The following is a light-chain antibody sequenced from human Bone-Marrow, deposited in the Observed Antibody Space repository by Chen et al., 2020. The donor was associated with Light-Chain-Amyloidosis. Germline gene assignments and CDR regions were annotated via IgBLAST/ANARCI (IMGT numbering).Light chain of an antibody. CDR3: QSADSSCIYEVI. V-gene: IGLV3-25*03. Sequence: SYELTQPPSVSVSPGQTARITCTGDDLPTKYAYWYQQKPGQAPVLVIHRDTERPSGISERFSGSSSGTTATLTISGVQTEDEADYHCQSADSSCIYEVIFGGGTKLTVL. CDR2: RDT. CDR1: DLPTKY. J-gene: IGLJ2*01.